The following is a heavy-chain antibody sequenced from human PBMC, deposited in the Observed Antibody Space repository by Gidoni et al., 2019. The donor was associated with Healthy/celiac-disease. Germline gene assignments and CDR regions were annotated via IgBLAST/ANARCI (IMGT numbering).Heavy chain of an antibody. Sequence: EVPLLESGGGLVQPGGSLRLSCAASGLTFSSYAMSWVRQAPGKGREWVSAISGSGGSTYYADSVKGRFTISRDNSKNTLYLKMNSLRAEDTAVYYCAKWGEREYWGQGTLVTVSS. CDR1: GLTFSSYA. D-gene: IGHD3-16*01. CDR3: AKWGEREY. CDR2: ISGSGGST. J-gene: IGHJ4*02. V-gene: IGHV3-23*01.